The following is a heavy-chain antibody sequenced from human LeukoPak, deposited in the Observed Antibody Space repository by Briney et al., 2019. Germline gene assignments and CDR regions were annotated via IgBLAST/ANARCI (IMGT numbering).Heavy chain of an antibody. CDR1: GYSFTHYA. D-gene: IGHD4-11*01. Sequence: ASVKVSCKASGYSFTHYALHWVRQAPGQGLEWKGWINTNTGNPTFAQGFTGRFVFSLDTSVSTAYLQISSLKAEDTAVYYCAKDRGDNSNGWEFDFDYWGQGTLVTVSS. CDR3: AKDRGDNSNGWEFDFDY. J-gene: IGHJ4*02. V-gene: IGHV7-4-1*02. CDR2: INTNTGNP.